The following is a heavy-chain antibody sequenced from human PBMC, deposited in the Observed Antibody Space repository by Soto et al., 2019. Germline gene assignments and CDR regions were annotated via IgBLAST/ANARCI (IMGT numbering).Heavy chain of an antibody. J-gene: IGHJ5*02. D-gene: IGHD3-9*01. V-gene: IGHV4-30-4*02. CDR1: GDSISSGDYY. CDR2: IYYSGNT. CDR3: ARHGANILTGYPLGFDP. Sequence: SETLSLTCTVSGDSISSGDYYWSWIRQPPGKGLEWIGCIYYSGNTYYNPSLKSRFSISVDTSKNQFSLKLSSVTAADTAVYYCARHGANILTGYPLGFDPWGQGTLVTVSS.